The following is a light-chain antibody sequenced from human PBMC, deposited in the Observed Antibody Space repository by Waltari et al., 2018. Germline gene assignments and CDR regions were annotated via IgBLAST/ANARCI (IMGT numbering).Light chain of an antibody. CDR3: CSYSHADTLI. Sequence: QSALTQPASVSGSPVQSITISCTGSDSDVGTYHLVSRFQQHPDRAPKVIIYEASKRPSGIADRFAGSKSGNTASLTISGLQAEDEAHYYCCSYSHADTLIFGGGTKLTVL. CDR1: DSDVGTYHL. J-gene: IGLJ2*01. V-gene: IGLV2-23*01. CDR2: EAS.